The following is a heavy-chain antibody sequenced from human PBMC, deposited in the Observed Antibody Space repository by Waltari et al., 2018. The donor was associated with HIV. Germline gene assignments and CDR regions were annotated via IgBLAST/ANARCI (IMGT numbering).Heavy chain of an antibody. V-gene: IGHV3-30-3*01. CDR3: AREKGDGYNCWVAGGFDL. D-gene: IGHD5-18*01. CDR2: ISYDGSRK. Sequence: QMQLVESGGVVVQPGISLSISSAASGFKFMHSDIHWVRKGPGKGMEWVAVISYDGSRKYYRDAAKGRVTSSRDDSKSTLFLEMNNLKIDDTGVYFCAREKGDGYNCWVAGGFDLWGQGT. CDR1: GFKFMHSD. J-gene: IGHJ4*02.